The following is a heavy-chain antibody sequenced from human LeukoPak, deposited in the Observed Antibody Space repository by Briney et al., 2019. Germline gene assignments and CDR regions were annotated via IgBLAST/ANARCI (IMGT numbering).Heavy chain of an antibody. J-gene: IGHJ4*02. CDR2: IIPIFGTA. CDR3: ARGATYYYDSWYFDY. Sequence: ASVKVSCKASGGTFSSYAISWVRQAPGQGLEWMGGIIPIFGTANYAQKFQGRVTITADKSTSTAYMELSSLRSEDTAVYYCARGATYYYDSWYFDYWGQGTLVTVSS. V-gene: IGHV1-69*06. D-gene: IGHD3-22*01. CDR1: GGTFSSYA.